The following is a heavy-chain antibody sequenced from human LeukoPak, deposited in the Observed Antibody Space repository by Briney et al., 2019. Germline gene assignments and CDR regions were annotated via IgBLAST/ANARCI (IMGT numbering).Heavy chain of an antibody. V-gene: IGHV3-64*01. Sequence: PGGSLRLSCAASGFTFSSYAMHWVRQAPGKGLEYVSAISSNGGSTYYANSVKGRFTISRDNSKNTLYPQMGSLRAEDMAVYYCASRTYGYGGMDVWGQGTTVTVSS. D-gene: IGHD5-18*01. CDR1: GFTFSSYA. J-gene: IGHJ6*02. CDR3: ASRTYGYGGMDV. CDR2: ISSNGGST.